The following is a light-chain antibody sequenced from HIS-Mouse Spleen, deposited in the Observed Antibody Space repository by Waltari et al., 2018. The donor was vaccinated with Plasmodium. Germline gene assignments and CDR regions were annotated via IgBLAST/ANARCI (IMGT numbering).Light chain of an antibody. J-gene: IGKJ3*01. V-gene: IGKV1-5*03. CDR2: KAS. CDR3: QQYNNWSFT. Sequence: DIQMTQSPSSLSASVGDRVTITCRASQSISSYLNWYQQKPGKAPKLLIYKASSLESGVPSRFSGSGSGTEFTLTISSLQPDDFATYYCQQYNNWSFTFGPGTKVDIK. CDR1: QSISSY.